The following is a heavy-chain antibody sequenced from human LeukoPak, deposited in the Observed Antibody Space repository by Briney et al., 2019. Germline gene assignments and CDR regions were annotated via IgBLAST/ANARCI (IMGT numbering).Heavy chain of an antibody. J-gene: IGHJ4*02. Sequence: PGGSLRLSCAASGFTFSSYAMSWVRQAPGKGVEWVSAISGSGGSTYYADSVKGRFTISRDNSKNTLYLQMNSLRAEDTAVYYCAKVKGKWLLMYGFDYWGQGTLVTVSS. CDR1: GFTFSSYA. V-gene: IGHV3-23*01. CDR3: AKVKGKWLLMYGFDY. CDR2: ISGSGGST. D-gene: IGHD3-22*01.